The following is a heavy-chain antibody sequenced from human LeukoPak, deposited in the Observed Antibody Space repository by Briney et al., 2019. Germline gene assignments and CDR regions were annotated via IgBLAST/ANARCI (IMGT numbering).Heavy chain of an antibody. D-gene: IGHD1-26*01. V-gene: IGHV1-2*02. CDR2: INPNSGGT. CDR3: AVGATKEPSFDY. J-gene: IGHJ4*02. CDR1: GYTFTGYY. Sequence: ASVKVSCKASGYTFTGYYMHWVRQAPGQGLEWMGWINPNSGGTNYAQKFQGRVTMTRDTSTSTAYMELSRLRSDDTAVYYCAVGATKEPSFDYWGQGTLVTVSS.